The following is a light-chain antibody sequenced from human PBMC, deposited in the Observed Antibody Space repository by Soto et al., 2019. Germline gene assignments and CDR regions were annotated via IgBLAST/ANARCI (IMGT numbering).Light chain of an antibody. CDR3: LQHSTYPLT. CDR2: AAS. V-gene: IGKV1-17*01. Sequence: DIQMTQSPSSLSASVRDRVTLXXRASRGVRGDLAGYQAKPGKAPQXVIFAASSLESVVPSRFSGSGSGTEFTLTISSLQPDDFAIYYCLQHSTYPLTFGQGTKVDI. CDR1: RGVRGD. J-gene: IGKJ1*01.